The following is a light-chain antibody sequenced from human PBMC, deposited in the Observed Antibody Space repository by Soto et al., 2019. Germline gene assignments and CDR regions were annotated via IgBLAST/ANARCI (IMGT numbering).Light chain of an antibody. J-gene: IGKJ1*01. CDR2: GAS. V-gene: IGKV3-20*01. CDR3: QEYKNLLNT. Sequence: IGLTQSACALSLSQGERATLSSRASQSVSSTSLACYQQKPGQARRLLIYGASTRATGIPDRLSGSVSGTDFTLTISRLEAEDFTVYYSQEYKNLLNTFGQGTKLDIK. CDR1: QSVSSTS.